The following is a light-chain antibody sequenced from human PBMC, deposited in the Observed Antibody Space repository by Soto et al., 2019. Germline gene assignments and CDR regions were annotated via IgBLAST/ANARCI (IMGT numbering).Light chain of an antibody. V-gene: IGKV3-11*01. CDR3: QQRTGLPRGT. Sequence: EIVLTQSPATLSLSPGERATLSCRASQSVGTFLAWYQQKPGQAPRVLIHDASNRAAGVPARFSGSGSGTYFTLTISSLEPDDSAVYFCQQRTGLPRGTFGQGTRLEIK. J-gene: IGKJ2*02. CDR2: DAS. CDR1: QSVGTF.